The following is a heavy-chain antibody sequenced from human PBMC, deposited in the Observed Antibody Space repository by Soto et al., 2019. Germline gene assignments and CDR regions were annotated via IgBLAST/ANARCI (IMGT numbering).Heavy chain of an antibody. J-gene: IGHJ6*02. CDR2: IYYSGST. V-gene: IGHV4-59*01. D-gene: IGHD2-8*01. CDR3: ARDIMGTNYYYYGMDV. CDR1: GGSISSYY. Sequence: LSLTCTVSGGSISSYYWSWIRQPPGKGLEWIGYIYYSGSTNYNPSLKSRVTISVDTSKNQFSLKLSSVTAADTAVYYCARDIMGTNYYYYGMDVWGQGTTVTVSS.